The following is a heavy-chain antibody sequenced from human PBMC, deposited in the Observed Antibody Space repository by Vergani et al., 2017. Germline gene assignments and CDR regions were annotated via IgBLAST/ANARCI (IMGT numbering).Heavy chain of an antibody. J-gene: IGHJ6*02. D-gene: IGHD3-9*01. V-gene: IGHV3-30*02. Sequence: QVQLVESGGGVVQPGGSLRLSCAASGFTFSSYGMHWVRQAPGKGLEWVAFIRYDGSNKYYADSVKGRFTISRDNSKNTLYLQMNSLRAEDTAVYYCAKDRKQVGIFDWLTRPHCCNYGMDVWGQGTTVTVSS. CDR2: IRYDGSNK. CDR3: AKDRKQVGIFDWLTRPHCCNYGMDV. CDR1: GFTFSSYG.